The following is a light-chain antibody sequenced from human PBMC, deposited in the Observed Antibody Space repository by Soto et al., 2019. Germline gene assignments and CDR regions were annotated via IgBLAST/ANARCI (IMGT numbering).Light chain of an antibody. Sequence: DFQMTQSPSSLSASVGDRVTISCRAGQDISNFLAWYQQRPGKVPKLLIYAASTLQSGVPSRFSGSGSGTDFTLTISSLQPEDAATYFYQRYRGAPRTFGQGTKVEIK. V-gene: IGKV1-27*01. CDR2: AAS. CDR3: QRYRGAPRT. CDR1: QDISNF. J-gene: IGKJ1*01.